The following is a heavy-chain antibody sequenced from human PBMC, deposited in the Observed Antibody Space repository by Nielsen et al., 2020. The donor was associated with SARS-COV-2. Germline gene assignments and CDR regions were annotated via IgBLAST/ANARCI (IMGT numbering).Heavy chain of an antibody. J-gene: IGHJ6*03. V-gene: IGHV4-39*07. CDR2: IYYSGST. CDR1: GGSISSSSYY. D-gene: IGHD4-23*01. CDR3: ARVRAVRRFDYYYMDV. Sequence: SETLSLTCTVSGGSISSSSYYWGWIRQPPGKGLEWIGSIYYSGSTYYNPSLKSRVTISVDTSKNQFSLKLSSVTAADTAVYYCARVRAVRRFDYYYMDVWGKGTTATVSS.